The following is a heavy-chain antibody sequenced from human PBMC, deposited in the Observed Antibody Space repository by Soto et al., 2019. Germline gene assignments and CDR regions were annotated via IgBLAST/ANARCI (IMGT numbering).Heavy chain of an antibody. D-gene: IGHD3-16*01. CDR3: ARMATFGSLNWFDP. CDR1: GYSFTNND. Sequence: QVKLVQSGAEVREPGASVKVSCKASGYSFTNNDVSWVRQATGQGLEWMEWMNPGSGDTGYAQKFQGRVTMTRDISIATAYMELSSLRSDDTAIYYCARMATFGSLNWFDPWGQGTLVTVSS. J-gene: IGHJ5*02. V-gene: IGHV1-8*01. CDR2: MNPGSGDT.